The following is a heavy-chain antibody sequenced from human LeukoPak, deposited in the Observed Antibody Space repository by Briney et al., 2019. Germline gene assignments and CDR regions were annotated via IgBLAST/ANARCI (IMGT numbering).Heavy chain of an antibody. CDR3: ARDLVSWDSSLPYMDV. D-gene: IGHD6-13*01. CDR1: GGSISSHY. J-gene: IGHJ6*03. CDR2: IYYRGST. V-gene: IGHV4-59*11. Sequence: SETLSLTCTVSGGSISSHYWSWIRQPPGKGLEWIGYIYYRGSTNYNPSLKSRVTISVDTSKNQFSLKLSSVTAADTAVYYCARDLVSWDSSLPYMDVWGKGTTVTVSS.